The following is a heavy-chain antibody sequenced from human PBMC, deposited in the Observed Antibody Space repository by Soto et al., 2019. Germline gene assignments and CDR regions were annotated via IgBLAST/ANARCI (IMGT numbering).Heavy chain of an antibody. CDR2: ISGYDGRT. D-gene: IGHD3-16*01. V-gene: IGHV1-18*01. J-gene: IGHJ6*02. CDR1: GYTFTRYG. CDR3: AREGAVPYYYYGMDV. Sequence: QVHLVQSGAEVKKPGASVKVSCKTSGYTFTRYGISWVRQAPGQGLEWMGWISGYDGRTNFAQKVQDRVTMTTDTSTSTVYMELSSLSSDDTAVYYCAREGAVPYYYYGMDVWGQGTTVTVSS.